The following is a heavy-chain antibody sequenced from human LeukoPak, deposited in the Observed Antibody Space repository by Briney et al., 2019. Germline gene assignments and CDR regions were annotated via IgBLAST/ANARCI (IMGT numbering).Heavy chain of an antibody. D-gene: IGHD3-10*01. V-gene: IGHV3-30*02. CDR3: AKDSVWFGSSPTGYFDY. Sequence: GGSLRLSCAASGFTFGSYGMHWVRQAPGKGLEWVAFIRYDGSNKYYADSVKGRFTISRDNSKNTLYLQMNSLRAEDTAVYYCAKDSVWFGSSPTGYFDYWGQGTLVTVSS. CDR2: IRYDGSNK. CDR1: GFTFGSYG. J-gene: IGHJ4*02.